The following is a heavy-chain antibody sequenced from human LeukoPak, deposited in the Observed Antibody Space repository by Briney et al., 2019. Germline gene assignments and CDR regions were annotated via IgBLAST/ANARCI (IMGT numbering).Heavy chain of an antibody. D-gene: IGHD3-22*01. CDR2: VYSSGRT. CDR1: GGSISSGTYY. CDR3: ARTENYYDSSGRPDAFDI. Sequence: SQTLSLTCTVSGGSISSGTYYWNWIRQPAGKGLEWIGRVYSSGRTNYNPSLKSRGTISADTSKNQFSLKLSSVTAADTAVYYCARTENYYDSSGRPDAFDIWGQGTMVTVSS. J-gene: IGHJ3*02. V-gene: IGHV4-61*02.